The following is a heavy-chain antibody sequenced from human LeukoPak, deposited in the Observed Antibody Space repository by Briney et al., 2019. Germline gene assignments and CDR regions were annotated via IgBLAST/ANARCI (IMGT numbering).Heavy chain of an antibody. CDR1: GFTFSNYD. CDR3: ASGGAFGSFDI. CDR2: ISSRSSNI. D-gene: IGHD3-16*01. Sequence: GGSLRLSCAASGFTFSNYDMNWVRQAPGKGLEWVSSISSRSSNIYYVDSVKGRFTISRDNAKKSLYLQMNSLRAEDTAVYYCASGGAFGSFDIWGQGTIVTVSS. V-gene: IGHV3-21*01. J-gene: IGHJ3*02.